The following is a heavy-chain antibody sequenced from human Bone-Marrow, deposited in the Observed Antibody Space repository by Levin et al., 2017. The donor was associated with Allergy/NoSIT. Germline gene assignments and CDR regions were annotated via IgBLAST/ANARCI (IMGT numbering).Heavy chain of an antibody. J-gene: IGHJ5*02. CDR3: AREEGELPRDNWFDP. CDR1: GGTFSSYA. D-gene: IGHD1-26*01. V-gene: IGHV1-69*01. Sequence: GGSLRLSCKASGGTFSSYAISWVRQAPGQGLEWMGGIIPIFGTANYAQKFQGRVTITADESTSTAYMELSSLRSEDTAVYYCAREEGELPRDNWFDPWGQGTLVTVSS. CDR2: IIPIFGTA.